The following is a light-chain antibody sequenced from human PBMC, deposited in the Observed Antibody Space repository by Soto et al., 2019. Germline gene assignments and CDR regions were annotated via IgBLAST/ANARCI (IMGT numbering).Light chain of an antibody. J-gene: IGLJ1*01. Sequence: QSVLTQPRSVSGSPGQSVTISCTGTSSDVGGYNYVSWYQQHPRKAPKLIIYDVTERPSGVPDRFSGSKSGNRASLTISGLQAEDEADYYCCSYAGTYTFYVFGTGTKLTVL. CDR1: SSDVGGYNY. CDR2: DVT. V-gene: IGLV2-11*01. CDR3: CSYAGTYTFYV.